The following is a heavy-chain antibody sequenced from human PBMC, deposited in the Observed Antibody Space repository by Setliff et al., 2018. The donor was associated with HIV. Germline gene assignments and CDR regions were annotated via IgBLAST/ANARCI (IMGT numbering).Heavy chain of an antibody. Sequence: PSETLSLTCSVSGGSISSSTYYWGWIRQPPGKGLEWIGDIFYTGNTYYNPSLKSRVAISVDTSENQFSLRLSSVTAADTAFYYCARHNPASVPASSPDYWGQGTLVTVSS. V-gene: IGHV4-39*01. CDR2: IFYTGNT. CDR3: ARHNPASVPASSPDY. J-gene: IGHJ4*02. D-gene: IGHD2-2*01. CDR1: GGSISSSTYY.